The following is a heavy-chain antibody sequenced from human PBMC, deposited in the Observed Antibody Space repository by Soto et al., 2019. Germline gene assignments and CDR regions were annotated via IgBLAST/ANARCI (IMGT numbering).Heavy chain of an antibody. CDR1: GYTFTSYG. J-gene: IGHJ4*02. Sequence: ASVKVSCKASGYTFTSYGINWVRQAPGQGLEWMGWISAYNGNTNYAQKLQGRVTMTTDTSTSTAYMELRSLRSDDTAVYYCARAYYYDSSGYYYMVLDYWGQGTLVTVSS. D-gene: IGHD3-22*01. CDR2: ISAYNGNT. CDR3: ARAYYYDSSGYYYMVLDY. V-gene: IGHV1-18*01.